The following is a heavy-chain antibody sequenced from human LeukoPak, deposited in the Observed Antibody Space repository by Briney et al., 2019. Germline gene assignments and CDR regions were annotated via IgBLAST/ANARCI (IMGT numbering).Heavy chain of an antibody. CDR2: IYHSGST. J-gene: IGHJ6*02. CDR3: ARQGSRMVEGMDV. D-gene: IGHD3-10*01. Sequence: SETLSLTCAVYGGSFSGYYWSWLRQPPGKGLEWIGYIYHSGSTYYSPSLKSRVTISVDRSKNQFSLKLSSVTAADTAVYYCARQGSRMVEGMDVWGQGTTVTVSS. V-gene: IGHV4-34*01. CDR1: GGSFSGYY.